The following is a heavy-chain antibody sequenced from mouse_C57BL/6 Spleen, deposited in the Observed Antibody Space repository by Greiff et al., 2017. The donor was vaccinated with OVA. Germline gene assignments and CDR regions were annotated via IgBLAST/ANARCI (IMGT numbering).Heavy chain of an antibody. V-gene: IGHV5-17*01. Sequence: EVKLMESGGGLVKPGGSLKLSCAASGFTFSDYGMHWVRQAPEKGLEWVAYISSGSSTIYYADTVKGRFTISRDNAKNTLFLPMTSLRSEDTAMYYCARPGYPGRYFDYWGQGTTLTVSS. CDR2: ISSGSSTI. CDR3: ARPGYPGRYFDY. J-gene: IGHJ2*01. CDR1: GFTFSDYG. D-gene: IGHD2-14*01.